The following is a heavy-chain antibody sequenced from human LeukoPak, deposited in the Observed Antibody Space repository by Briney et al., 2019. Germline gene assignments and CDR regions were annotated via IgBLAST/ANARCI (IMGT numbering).Heavy chain of an antibody. V-gene: IGHV3-74*01. CDR3: ARDADYYDSSGYYYDAFDI. CDR1: GFTFSSYA. J-gene: IGHJ3*02. D-gene: IGHD3-22*01. CDR2: INSDGINT. Sequence: SGGSLRLSCAASGFTFSSYAMSWVRQAPGKGLVWVSRINSDGINTSYADSVKGRFTISRDNAKNTLNLQMNSLRAEDTAVYYCARDADYYDSSGYYYDAFDIWGQGTMVTVSS.